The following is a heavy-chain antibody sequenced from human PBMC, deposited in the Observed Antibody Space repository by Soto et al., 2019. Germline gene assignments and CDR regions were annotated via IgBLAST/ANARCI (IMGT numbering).Heavy chain of an antibody. J-gene: IGHJ4*02. CDR3: ARAEADEIVATIWDY. V-gene: IGHV4-31*02. D-gene: IGHD5-12*01. CDR1: GGSISSGGYY. CDR2: IYYSGST. Sequence: PSLTCTVSGGSISSGGYYWSWIRQPPGKGLEWIGYIYYSGSTYYNPSLKSRVTISVDTSKNQFSLKLSSVTAADTAVYYCARAEADEIVATIWDYWGQGTLVTVSS.